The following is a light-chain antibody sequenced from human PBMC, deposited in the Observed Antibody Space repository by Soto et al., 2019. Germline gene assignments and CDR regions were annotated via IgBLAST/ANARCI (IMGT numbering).Light chain of an antibody. V-gene: IGLV1-44*01. CDR2: SNN. Sequence: QKITISCSGSSSNIGSNSVNWYQQLPGAAPKLLIYSNNQRPSGVPDRFSGSKSGTSASLAISGLQSEDEADYYCAAWDDSLNGREVFGTGTKVT. CDR1: SSNIGSNS. J-gene: IGLJ1*01. CDR3: AAWDDSLNGREV.